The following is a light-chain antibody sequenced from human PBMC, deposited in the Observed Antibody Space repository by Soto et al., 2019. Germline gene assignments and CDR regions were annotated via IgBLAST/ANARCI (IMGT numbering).Light chain of an antibody. CDR1: NSDVGGYNY. Sequence: QSVLNQARSGSGSPGQSVTISCPGTNSDVGGYNYVSWYQQHPGKAPKLMIYDVSKRPSGVPDRFSGSKSGNTASLTISGLQAEDEADYYCCSYAGSYTPPYVFGTGTKVTVL. V-gene: IGLV2-11*01. CDR2: DVS. CDR3: CSYAGSYTPPYV. J-gene: IGLJ1*01.